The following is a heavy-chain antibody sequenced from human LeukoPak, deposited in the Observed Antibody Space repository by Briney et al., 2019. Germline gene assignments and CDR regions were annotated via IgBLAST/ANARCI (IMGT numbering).Heavy chain of an antibody. V-gene: IGHV3-7*01. Sequence: GGSLRLSCAASGFTFSSYWMSWVRQAPGEGLEWVANMNPDGSEKYFLDSVKGRFTISRDNAKSSLYLQMNSLRGDDTAVYYCARGRRGGTIFGVHNYYYYGMDVWGQGTTVTVSS. J-gene: IGHJ6*02. CDR2: MNPDGSEK. D-gene: IGHD3-3*01. CDR1: GFTFSSYW. CDR3: ARGRRGGTIFGVHNYYYYGMDV.